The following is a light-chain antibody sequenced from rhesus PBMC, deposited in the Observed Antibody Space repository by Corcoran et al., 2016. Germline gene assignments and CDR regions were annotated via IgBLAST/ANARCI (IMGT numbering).Light chain of an antibody. Sequence: SSELTQEPALSVALGHAIRITCQGDSLKTSYATWYQQRPGQVPVLVIYGNTNRPSGIPGRFSGSWSGNAGSLTITGAQVEDEADYYRGSWDNSGNHYIFGSGTRLTVL. J-gene: IGLJ1*01. V-gene: IGLV3S11*01. CDR3: GSWDNSGNHYI. CDR1: SLKTSY. CDR2: GNT.